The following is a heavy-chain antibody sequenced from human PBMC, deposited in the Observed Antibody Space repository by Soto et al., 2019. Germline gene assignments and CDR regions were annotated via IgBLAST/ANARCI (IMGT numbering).Heavy chain of an antibody. J-gene: IGHJ5*02. Sequence: SETLSLTRSVSGDSTTSDAYYWGWIRQPPGKGLEWLGSIYYSGYTYYNPSLKSRVTISVDRSRNQFSLNLRSVTAADTAVYYCVSGTSFYDVLTGYYVDRWFDPWGQGTLVTVSS. D-gene: IGHD3-9*01. CDR3: VSGTSFYDVLTGYYVDRWFDP. CDR2: IYYSGYT. V-gene: IGHV4-39*01. CDR1: GDSTTSDAYY.